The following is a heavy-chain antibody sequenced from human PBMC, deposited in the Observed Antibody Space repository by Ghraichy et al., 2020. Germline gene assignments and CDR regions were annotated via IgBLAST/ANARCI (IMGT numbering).Heavy chain of an antibody. CDR2: LYYSGST. J-gene: IGHJ5*02. CDR3: ATGISTRLGWGNWFGP. D-gene: IGHD3-16*01. Sequence: QTLSLTCSVSGGSISTNNYYWAWLRQPPGKGLEWIGSLYYSGSTYHNSSLKSRVTLSGDTSKNQFSLRLTSVSAADTAVYYCATGISTRLGWGNWFGPWGQGTLVTVSS. V-gene: IGHV4-39*07. CDR1: GGSISTNNYY.